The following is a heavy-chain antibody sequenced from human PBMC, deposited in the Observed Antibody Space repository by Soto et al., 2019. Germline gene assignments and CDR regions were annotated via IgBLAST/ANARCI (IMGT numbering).Heavy chain of an antibody. CDR1: GFTFSSYA. CDR2: ISGSGGST. Sequence: GGSLRLSCAASGFTFSSYAMSWVRQAPGKGLEWVSAISGSGGSTYYADSVKGRFTISRDNSKNTLYLQMNSLRAEDTAVYYCAKDIADDYSNYYYYYMDVWGKGTTVTVSS. V-gene: IGHV3-23*01. CDR3: AKDIADDYSNYYYYYMDV. J-gene: IGHJ6*03. D-gene: IGHD4-4*01.